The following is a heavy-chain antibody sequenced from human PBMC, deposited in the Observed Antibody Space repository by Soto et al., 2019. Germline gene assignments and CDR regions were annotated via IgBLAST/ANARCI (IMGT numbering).Heavy chain of an antibody. V-gene: IGHV1-69*06. CDR2: IIPIFGTA. Sequence: SVKVSWKASGGTFSSYAISWVRQAPGQGLEWMGGIIPIFGTANYAQKFQGRVTITANKSTSTAYMELSSLRSEDTAVYYCASQSGYSSSWYPLPDYYYYGMDVWGQGTTVTVSS. CDR3: ASQSGYSSSWYPLPDYYYYGMDV. J-gene: IGHJ6*02. CDR1: GGTFSSYA. D-gene: IGHD6-13*01.